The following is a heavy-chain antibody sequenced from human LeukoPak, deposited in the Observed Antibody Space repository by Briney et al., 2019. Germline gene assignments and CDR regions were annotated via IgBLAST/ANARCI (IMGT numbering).Heavy chain of an antibody. Sequence: GASVKVSCKASGYTFTSYGISWVRQAPGQGLEWMGWISAYNGNTNYAQKLQGRVTMTTDTSTSTAYMELRSLRSDDTAVYYCAREWGYCSSTSCYGHAFDIWGQGTMVTVSS. V-gene: IGHV1-18*01. CDR1: GYTFTSYG. CDR2: ISAYNGNT. J-gene: IGHJ3*02. D-gene: IGHD2-2*01. CDR3: AREWGYCSSTSCYGHAFDI.